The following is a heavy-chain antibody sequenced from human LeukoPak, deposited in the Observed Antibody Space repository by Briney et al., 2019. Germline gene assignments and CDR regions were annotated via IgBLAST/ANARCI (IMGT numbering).Heavy chain of an antibody. CDR2: INNDGSST. V-gene: IGHV3-74*01. CDR3: ARSHYYDSSGSFYYYYGLDV. CDR1: GFTFSSYW. Sequence: PGRSLRLSCAASGFTFSSYWMHWVRQAPGKGPVWVSRINNDGSSTRYADSVKGRFTISRDNAKDTLYLQMTSLRAEDTAVYYCARSHYYDSSGSFYYYYGLDVWGQGTTVTVSS. D-gene: IGHD3-22*01. J-gene: IGHJ6*02.